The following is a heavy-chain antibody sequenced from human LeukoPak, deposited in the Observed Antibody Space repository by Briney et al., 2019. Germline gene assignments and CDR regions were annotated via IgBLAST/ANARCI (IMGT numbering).Heavy chain of an antibody. CDR3: ARGAWGYNYGYHNY. CDR1: GGTFSYA. Sequence: ASVKVSCKVSGGTFSYAISWVRQAPGQGLEWMGGNIPIFGTTDYAQNFQGRVTFTTDESTSTGYMELSSLRSEDTAVYYCARGAWGYNYGYHNYWGQGTLVTVSS. V-gene: IGHV1-69*05. J-gene: IGHJ4*02. D-gene: IGHD5-18*01. CDR2: NIPIFGTT.